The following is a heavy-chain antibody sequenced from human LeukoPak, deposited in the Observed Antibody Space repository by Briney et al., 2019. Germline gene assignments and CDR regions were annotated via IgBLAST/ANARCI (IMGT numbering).Heavy chain of an antibody. Sequence: SETLSLTCTVSCASISRGGDYLSWIRYRPGVGLEWIGYIYYSGCAYYTPSLYYNPSLKSRVTISVDTSKNQFSLQLSSVTAADTALYYCARAPTGYYFDYWGLGTLVTVSS. D-gene: IGHD3-10*01. V-gene: IGHV4-31*03. CDR2: IYYSGCAY. CDR3: ARAPTGYYFDY. CDR1: CASISRGGDY. J-gene: IGHJ4*02.